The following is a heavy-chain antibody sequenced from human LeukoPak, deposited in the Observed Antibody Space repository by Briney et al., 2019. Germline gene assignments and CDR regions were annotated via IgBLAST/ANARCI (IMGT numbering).Heavy chain of an antibody. CDR2: IYPGDSDT. CDR3: ARVLGSGYDPFDY. Sequence: GESLKISCMGSGSRFTSYWIGWVRQMPGKGLEWMGIIYPGDSDTRYSPSFQGQVTISADKSISTAYLQWSSLKASDTAMYYCARVLGSGYDPFDYWGQGTLVTVSS. J-gene: IGHJ4*02. D-gene: IGHD5-12*01. V-gene: IGHV5-51*01. CDR1: GSRFTSYW.